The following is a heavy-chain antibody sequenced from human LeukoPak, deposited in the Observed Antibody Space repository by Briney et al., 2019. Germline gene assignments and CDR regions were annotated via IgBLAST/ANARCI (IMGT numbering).Heavy chain of an antibody. CDR2: ISGSGGST. D-gene: IGHD3-16*01. CDR3: AKDPQGD. CDR1: GFTFSNNA. J-gene: IGHJ4*02. V-gene: IGHV3-23*01. Sequence: QTGGSLRLSCAASGFTFSNNAMSWVRQAPGKGLEWVSAISGSGGSTYYADSVKGRFSISRDNSRNTLYLQMNRLRAGDTAVYYCAKDPQGDWGQGTLVTVSS.